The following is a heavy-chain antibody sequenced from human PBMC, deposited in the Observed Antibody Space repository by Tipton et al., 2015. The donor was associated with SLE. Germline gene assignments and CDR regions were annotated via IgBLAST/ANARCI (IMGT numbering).Heavy chain of an antibody. CDR2: IYTSGST. Sequence: LRLSCTVSGGSISSGSYHWSWIRQPAGKGLEWIGHIYTSGSTNYNPSLKSRVTISVDTSKNQFSLKLSTVTTADTAVYYCARDFWSQIVGAGGAFHIWGQGTMVTVSS. CDR1: GGSISSGSYH. V-gene: IGHV4-61*09. D-gene: IGHD1-26*01. CDR3: ARDFWSQIVGAGGAFHI. J-gene: IGHJ3*02.